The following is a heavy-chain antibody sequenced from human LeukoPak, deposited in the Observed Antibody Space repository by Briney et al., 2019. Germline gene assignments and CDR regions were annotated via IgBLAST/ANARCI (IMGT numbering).Heavy chain of an antibody. CDR3: AKDSVGGQNWFDP. V-gene: IGHV3-30*02. J-gene: IGHJ5*02. Sequence: GGSLRLSCAASGFTFSSFAMHWVRQPSGKGLEWVAFIRYDGSHQYYADSVKGRVTISRDNSKNTLYLQMNSLRPEDTAVYYCAKDSVGGQNWFDPWGQGTLVTVSS. CDR1: GFTFSSFA. D-gene: IGHD2-15*01. CDR2: IRYDGSHQ.